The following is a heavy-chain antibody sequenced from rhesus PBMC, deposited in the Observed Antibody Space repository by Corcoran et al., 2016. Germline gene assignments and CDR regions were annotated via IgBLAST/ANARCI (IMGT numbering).Heavy chain of an antibody. V-gene: IGHV3S5*01. D-gene: IGHD3-3*01. CDR1: GFTFSSYG. Sequence: EVQLVETGGGLVQPGGSLKLSCAASGFTFSSYGMSWVRQAPGKGLEWVSAINSGGGSTYYADSVKGRFTISRDNSKNTLSLQMNSLRAEDTAVYYCAKEGGYYNIWTGYYSYFDYWGQGVLVTVSS. J-gene: IGHJ4*01. CDR2: INSGGGST. CDR3: AKEGGYYNIWTGYYSYFDY.